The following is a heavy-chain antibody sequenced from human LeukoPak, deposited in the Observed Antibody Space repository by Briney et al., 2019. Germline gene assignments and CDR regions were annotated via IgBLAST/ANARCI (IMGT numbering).Heavy chain of an antibody. V-gene: IGHV3-74*01. CDR2: VNRDGSST. Sequence: PGGSLRLSCAASGFTFSDYWMHWVRQAPGKGLVWVSRVNRDGSSTSYADSVKGRFTISRDNAKNTLSLQMNSLRGEDTAVYYCARDRSISAAGDTYWGQGTLVTVSS. D-gene: IGHD6-13*01. CDR1: GFTFSDYW. J-gene: IGHJ4*02. CDR3: ARDRSISAAGDTY.